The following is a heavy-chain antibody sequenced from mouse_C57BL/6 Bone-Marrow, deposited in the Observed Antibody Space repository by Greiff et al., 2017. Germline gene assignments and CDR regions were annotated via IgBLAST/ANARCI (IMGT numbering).Heavy chain of an antibody. CDR1: GYTFTSYW. CDR2: IDPSDRYT. D-gene: IGHD2-3*01. CDR3: ARDGYHWYFDV. V-gene: IGHV1-50*01. J-gene: IGHJ1*03. Sequence: QVQLQQPGAELVKPGASVKLSCKASGYTFTSYWMQWVKQRPGQGLEWIGEIDPSDRYTNYNQKFKGKATLTVDTSSSTAYMQLSSLTSEDSAVYYCARDGYHWYFDVWGTGTTVTVSA.